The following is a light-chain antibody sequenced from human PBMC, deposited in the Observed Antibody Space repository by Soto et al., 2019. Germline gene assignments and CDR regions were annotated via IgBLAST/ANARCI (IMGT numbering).Light chain of an antibody. V-gene: IGKV1-5*01. CDR2: DAS. J-gene: IGKJ4*01. Sequence: DIQMTQSPSTLSASVGDRVTITCRASQSISSWLAWYQQKPGKAPKLLIYDASSLESGVPSRFSGSGSGTDFTLTIGSLQPDDFANYYCQQYNSYSSTFGGGTKVEIK. CDR1: QSISSW. CDR3: QQYNSYSST.